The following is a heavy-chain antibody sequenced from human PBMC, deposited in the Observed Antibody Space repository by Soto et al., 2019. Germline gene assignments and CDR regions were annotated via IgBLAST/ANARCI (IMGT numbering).Heavy chain of an antibody. CDR2: IKSKTAGGTT. D-gene: IGHD4-4*01. V-gene: IGHV3-15*01. Sequence: EVQLVESGGGLVKPAGSLRLSCSASGFTFSNAWMSWVRQAPGKGLEWVGRIKSKTAGGTTDYAAPVKGRFVISRDDSKDTRYLQMNSLKTEETDLYYCTTDRFYSPVDSWGQGTLVTVS. CDR1: GFTFSNAW. J-gene: IGHJ4*02. CDR3: TTDRFYSPVDS.